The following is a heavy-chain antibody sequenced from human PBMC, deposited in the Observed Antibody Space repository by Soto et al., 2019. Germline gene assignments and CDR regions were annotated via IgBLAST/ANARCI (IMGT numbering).Heavy chain of an antibody. J-gene: IGHJ4*02. Sequence: QLQLQESGPGLVKPSETLSLTCTVSGGSISSNNYYWGWIRQPPGKGLEWIGSIYYSGNTYYNPPLKGPGAISVDTSKNQFSRRLSSVTDADTAVYYCARHSSGGSHYCDYWGQGTLVTVSS. CDR3: ARHSSGGSHYCDY. CDR2: IYYSGNT. V-gene: IGHV4-39*01. D-gene: IGHD6-25*01. CDR1: GGSISSNNYY.